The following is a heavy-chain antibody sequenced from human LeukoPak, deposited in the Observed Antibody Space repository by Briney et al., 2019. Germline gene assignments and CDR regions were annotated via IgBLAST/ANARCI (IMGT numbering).Heavy chain of an antibody. CDR3: AKSPASLRYFDWSLYYFDY. CDR1: GFTFSSYA. V-gene: IGHV3-23*01. CDR2: ISGSGGST. D-gene: IGHD3-9*01. Sequence: GGSLRLSCAASGFTFSSYAMSWVRLAPGKGLEWVSAISGSGGSTYYADSVKGRFTISRDNSKNTLYLQMNSLRAEDTAVYYCAKSPASLRYFDWSLYYFDYWGQGTLVTVSS. J-gene: IGHJ4*02.